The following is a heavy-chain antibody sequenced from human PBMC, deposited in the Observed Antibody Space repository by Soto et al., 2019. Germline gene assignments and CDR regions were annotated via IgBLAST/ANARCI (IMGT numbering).Heavy chain of an antibody. CDR2: IKSKTDGGTT. Sequence: PGGSLRLSCAASGFTFSNAWMNWVRQAPGKGLEWVGRIKSKTDGGTTDYAAPVKGRFTISRDGSKNTLYLQMNSLKTEDTAVYYCTTDIVLVPAAIGVYGMDVWGQGTTVTVSS. CDR1: GFTFSNAW. J-gene: IGHJ6*02. D-gene: IGHD2-2*01. CDR3: TTDIVLVPAAIGVYGMDV. V-gene: IGHV3-15*07.